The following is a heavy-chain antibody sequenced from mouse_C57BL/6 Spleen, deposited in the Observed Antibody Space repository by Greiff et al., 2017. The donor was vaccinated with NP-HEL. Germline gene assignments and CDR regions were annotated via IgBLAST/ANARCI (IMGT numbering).Heavy chain of an antibody. Sequence: VQLQQSGAELVRPGASVTLSCKASGYTFTDYEMHWVKQTPVHGLEWIGAIDPETGGTAYNQKFKGKAILTADKSSSTAYMELRSLTSEDSAVYYCTRPVVDYFDYWGQGTTLTVSS. CDR1: GYTFTDYE. CDR3: TRPVVDYFDY. V-gene: IGHV1-15*01. J-gene: IGHJ2*01. CDR2: IDPETGGT. D-gene: IGHD1-1*01.